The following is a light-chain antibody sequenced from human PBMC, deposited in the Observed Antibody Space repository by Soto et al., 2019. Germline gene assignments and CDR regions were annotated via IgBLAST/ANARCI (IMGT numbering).Light chain of an antibody. V-gene: IGKV3-20*01. Sequence: VVLTQSPATLSLSPGEPATPSCRASRAVYINALAWYQQKPGRTPTLLIYGASTRATGIPDRFSATGSGTEFSLTSSSLELEDFAVYYCQQYGASPFTFGPGTRVEI. CDR3: QQYGASPFT. CDR1: RAVYINA. J-gene: IGKJ3*01. CDR2: GAS.